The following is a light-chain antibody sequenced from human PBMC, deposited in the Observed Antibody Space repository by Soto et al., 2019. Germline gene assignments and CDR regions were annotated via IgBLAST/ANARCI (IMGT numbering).Light chain of an antibody. V-gene: IGKV1-5*03. CDR3: QQYNSYSIT. CDR2: KAS. CDR1: QSISSW. Sequence: DNQMNNAPSAQSAYVGDRVTITYRASQSISSWLAWYQQKPGKAPKLLIYKASSLESGVPSRFSGSGSGTEFTLTICSLQPDDFATYYCQQYNSYSITFGQGTRLEIK. J-gene: IGKJ5*01.